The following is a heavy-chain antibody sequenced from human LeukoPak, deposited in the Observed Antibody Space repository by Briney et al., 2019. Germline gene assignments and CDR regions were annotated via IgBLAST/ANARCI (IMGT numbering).Heavy chain of an antibody. V-gene: IGHV1-18*01. CDR2: ISAYNGNT. J-gene: IGHJ5*02. CDR1: GYTFTSYG. Sequence: ASVKVSCKAYGYTFTSYGISWVRQAPGQGLEWMGWISAYNGNTNYAQKLQGRVTMTTDTSTSTAYMELRSLRSDDTAVYYCARVDIVVVPAAIDWFDPWGQGTLVTVSS. D-gene: IGHD2-2*02. CDR3: ARVDIVVVPAAIDWFDP.